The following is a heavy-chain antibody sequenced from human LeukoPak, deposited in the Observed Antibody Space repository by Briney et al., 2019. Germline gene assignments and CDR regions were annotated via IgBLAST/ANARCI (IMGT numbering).Heavy chain of an antibody. CDR1: GGSISSYY. D-gene: IGHD3-10*01. V-gene: IGHV4-4*07. CDR2: IYTSGST. J-gene: IGHJ6*02. Sequence: SETLSLTCTVSGGSISSYYWSWIRQPAGKGLEWIGRIYTSGSTNYNPSLKSRVTMSVDTSKNQFSLKLSSVTAADTAVYYCARVLLWFGELSPYYGMDVWGQGTTVTVSS. CDR3: ARVLLWFGELSPYYGMDV.